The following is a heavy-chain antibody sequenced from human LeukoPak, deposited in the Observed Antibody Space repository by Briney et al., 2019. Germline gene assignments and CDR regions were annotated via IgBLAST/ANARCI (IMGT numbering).Heavy chain of an antibody. D-gene: IGHD1-7*01. Sequence: GGSLRPSCAGSGFNFTGYWMHWVRQAPGKGLVWISRIYSDGRSLTYADSVKGRFTISRDNAKNMLYLQMNSLRAEDTAVYYCARGRGLGELAVASFDSWGQGTLVTVSS. CDR2: IYSDGRSL. CDR3: ARGRGLGELAVASFDS. V-gene: IGHV3-74*03. CDR1: GFNFTGYW. J-gene: IGHJ4*02.